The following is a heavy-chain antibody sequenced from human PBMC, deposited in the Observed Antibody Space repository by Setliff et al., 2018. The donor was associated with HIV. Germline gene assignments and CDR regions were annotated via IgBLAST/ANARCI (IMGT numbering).Heavy chain of an antibody. D-gene: IGHD3-3*01. V-gene: IGHV1-2*02. CDR1: GYSFSDYY. CDR3: ARDGYYNFWSGYGYYYYYMDV. CDR2: INPNTGRT. J-gene: IGHJ6*03. Sequence: ASVKVSCKASGYSFSDYYIHWVRQAPGQGLEWMGWINPNTGRTHYAPNFQGRVTMTRDTSTTTIFMELSSLRSEDTAVYYCARDGYYNFWSGYGYYYYYMDVWGKGTTVTVSS.